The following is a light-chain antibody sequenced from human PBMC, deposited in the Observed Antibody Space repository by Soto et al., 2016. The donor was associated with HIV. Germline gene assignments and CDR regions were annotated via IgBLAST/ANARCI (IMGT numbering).Light chain of an antibody. CDR1: QGISSY. V-gene: IGKV1-8*01. Sequence: IQMTQSPSTLSASVGDRVTITCRASQGISSYLAWYQQKPGKAPKLLIYAASTLQSGVPSRFSGSGSGTDFTLTISCLQSEDFATYYCQQYYSYPPTFGQGTKVEIK. CDR2: AAS. CDR3: QQYYSYPPT. J-gene: IGKJ1*01.